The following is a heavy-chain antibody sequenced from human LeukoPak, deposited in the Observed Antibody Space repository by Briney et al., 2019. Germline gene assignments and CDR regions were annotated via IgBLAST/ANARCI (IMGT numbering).Heavy chain of an antibody. Sequence: PSETLSLTCTVSGDSISSGRFYWSWIRQSAEKGLEWIGRIHTSGGTDYNPSLKSRVTVSVDKSKNQFSLKLSSVTAADTAVYYCVKDRGDTHNSGYFVYWGQGTLVTVSS. CDR2: IHTSGGT. D-gene: IGHD3-10*01. CDR1: GDSISSGRFY. V-gene: IGHV4-61*02. CDR3: VKDRGDTHNSGYFVY. J-gene: IGHJ4*02.